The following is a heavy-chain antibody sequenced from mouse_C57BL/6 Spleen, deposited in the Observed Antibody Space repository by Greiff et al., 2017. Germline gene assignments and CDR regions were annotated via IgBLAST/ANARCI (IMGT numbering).Heavy chain of an antibody. CDR1: GYAFSSSW. J-gene: IGHJ4*01. V-gene: IGHV1-82*01. Sequence: QVQLKESGPELVKPGASVKISCKASGYAFSSSWMNWVKQRPGKGLEWIGRIYPGDGDTNYNGKLKGKATLTADNSSSTAYMQLSSLTSEDSAVYFCARDWAYSNPYYYAMDYWGQGTSVTVSS. CDR3: ARDWAYSNPYYYAMDY. D-gene: IGHD2-5*01. CDR2: IYPGDGDT.